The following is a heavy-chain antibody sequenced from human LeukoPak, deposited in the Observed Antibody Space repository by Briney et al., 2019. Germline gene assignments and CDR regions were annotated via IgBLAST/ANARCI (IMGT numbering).Heavy chain of an antibody. CDR3: AKDPGPRSRATVTTGLPYYFDY. J-gene: IGHJ4*02. CDR2: ISGSAGST. CDR1: GFTFGSYA. Sequence: GGSLRLSCAASGFTFGSYAMSWVRQAPGKGLEWVSAISGSAGSTYYADSVKGRFTISRDNSKNTLYLQMNSLRAEDTAVYYCAKDPGPRSRATVTTGLPYYFDYWGQGTLVTVSS. V-gene: IGHV3-23*01. D-gene: IGHD4-11*01.